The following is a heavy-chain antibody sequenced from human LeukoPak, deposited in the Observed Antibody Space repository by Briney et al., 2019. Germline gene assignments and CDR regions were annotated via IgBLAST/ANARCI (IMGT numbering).Heavy chain of an antibody. CDR2: LSANGSVT. V-gene: IGHV3-21*01. CDR1: GFRFSAYG. D-gene: IGHD5-24*01. Sequence: GGTLRLSCDASGFRFSAYGMSWVRQAPGQGLEWVSGLSANGSVTFYARSVRGRFTISRDNAKNSLYLQMNSLRAEDTAVYYCARDNPPPWMAGSTGRDYWGQGTLVTVSS. CDR3: ARDNPPPWMAGSTGRDY. J-gene: IGHJ4*02.